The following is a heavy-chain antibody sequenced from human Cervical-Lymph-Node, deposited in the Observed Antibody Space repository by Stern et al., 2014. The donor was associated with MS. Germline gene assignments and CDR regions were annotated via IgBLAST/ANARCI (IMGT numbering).Heavy chain of an antibody. V-gene: IGHV3-21*01. CDR1: GFTFSRHT. CDR2: ISSSGDYI. Sequence: EVQLVESGGGLVKPGGSLRLSCAASGFTFSRHTMNWVRQAPGRGLEWVASISSSGDYIYYADSLKSRFTISRDNDWDTLYLQMNSLRDEDTALYYCARDLGQFQLLFGMDVWGQGTTVTVSS. D-gene: IGHD2-2*01. J-gene: IGHJ6*02. CDR3: ARDLGQFQLLFGMDV.